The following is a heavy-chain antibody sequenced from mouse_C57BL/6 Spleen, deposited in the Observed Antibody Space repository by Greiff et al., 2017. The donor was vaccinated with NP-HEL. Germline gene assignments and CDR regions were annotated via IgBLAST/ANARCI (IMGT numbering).Heavy chain of an antibody. CDR1: GYAFSSSW. J-gene: IGHJ4*01. V-gene: IGHV1-82*01. CDR3: AREEYGNFHAMDY. D-gene: IGHD2-1*01. Sequence: VQRVESGPELVKPGASVKISCKASGYAFSSSWMNWVKQRPGKGLEWIGRIYPGDGDTNYNGKFKGKATLTADKSSSTAYMQLSSLTSEDSAVYFCAREEYGNFHAMDYWGQGTSVTVSS. CDR2: IYPGDGDT.